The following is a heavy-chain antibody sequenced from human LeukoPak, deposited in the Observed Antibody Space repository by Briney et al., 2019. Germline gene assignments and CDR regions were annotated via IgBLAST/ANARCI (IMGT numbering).Heavy chain of an antibody. J-gene: IGHJ4*02. D-gene: IGHD3-3*01. CDR3: ARGKYYDFWSGYYKDY. Sequence: ASVKVSCKASGYTFTSYYMHWVRQAPGQGREWMGWINPNSGGTNYAQKFQGRVTMTRDTSISTAYMELSRLRSDDTAVYYCARGKYYDFWSGYYKDYWGQGTLVTVSS. CDR1: GYTFTSYY. V-gene: IGHV1-2*02. CDR2: INPNSGGT.